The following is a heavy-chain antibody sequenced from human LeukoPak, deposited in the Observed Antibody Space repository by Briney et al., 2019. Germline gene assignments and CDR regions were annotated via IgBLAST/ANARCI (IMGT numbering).Heavy chain of an antibody. J-gene: IGHJ3*02. CDR1: GFTFSSYS. CDR2: ISSSSSYI. D-gene: IGHD2-21*01. V-gene: IGHV3-21*01. CDR3: ARSLKGPHLVEIAVAFDI. Sequence: PGGSLRLSCAASGFTFSSYSMNWVRQAPGKGLEWVSSISSSSSYIYYADSVKGRFTISRDNAKNSLYLQMNSLRAEDTAVYCCARSLKGPHLVEIAVAFDIWGQGTMVTVSS.